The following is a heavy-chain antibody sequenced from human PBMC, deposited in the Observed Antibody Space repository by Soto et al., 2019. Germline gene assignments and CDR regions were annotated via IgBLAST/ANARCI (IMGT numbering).Heavy chain of an antibody. Sequence: QVQLVQSGAEVKKPGASVKVSCKASGYTFTSYDINWVRQATGQGLEWMGWMNPNRGNTGYAQRFQGKVTMTRNTSISTAYMELSSLRSEDTAVYYCARGADIVVVPAAISRRDYYYGMDVWGQGTTVTVSS. CDR2: MNPNRGNT. D-gene: IGHD2-2*02. J-gene: IGHJ6*02. V-gene: IGHV1-8*01. CDR3: ARGADIVVVPAAISRRDYYYGMDV. CDR1: GYTFTSYD.